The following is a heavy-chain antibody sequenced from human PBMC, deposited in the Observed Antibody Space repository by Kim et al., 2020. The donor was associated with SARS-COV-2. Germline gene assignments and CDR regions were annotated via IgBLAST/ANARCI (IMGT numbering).Heavy chain of an antibody. Sequence: GGSLRLSCAASGFTVERNYMSWVRQASGKGLEWVSLIYSGGATSYADSVKGRFSISRDNSKNTVYLQMNNLRGEDTAVYYCARPYGSGSYHLDYSGQGTL. D-gene: IGHD3-10*01. CDR2: IYSGGAT. V-gene: IGHV3-53*01. CDR1: GFTVERNY. CDR3: ARPYGSGSYHLDY. J-gene: IGHJ4*02.